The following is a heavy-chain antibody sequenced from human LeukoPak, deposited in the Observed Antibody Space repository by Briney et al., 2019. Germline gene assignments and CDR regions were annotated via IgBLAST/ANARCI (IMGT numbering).Heavy chain of an antibody. J-gene: IGHJ1*01. V-gene: IGHV3-48*02. CDR2: ITSNSVSK. CDR3: ARGFNSGNYVA. CDR1: GFTFSTYG. D-gene: IGHD3-10*01. Sequence: GGCGRLSCVASGFTFSTYGMDWARQAPGKGLEWLSSITSNSVSKTYAESPKGRFTISRDNAKNSLYLQMNSLRDEDTAVYSCARGFNSGNYVAWGERTLASVSS.